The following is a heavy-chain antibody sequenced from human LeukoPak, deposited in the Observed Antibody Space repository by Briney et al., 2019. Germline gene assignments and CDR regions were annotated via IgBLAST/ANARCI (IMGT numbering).Heavy chain of an antibody. Sequence: GASVKVSCKASGYTFTGYYMHWVRQAPGQGLEWMGWINPNSGGTNYAQKFQGRVTMTRDTSISTAYMELSRLRSDDTAVYYCAREGIAAAGTPSPDFDYWGQGTLVTVSS. CDR2: INPNSGGT. CDR1: GYTFTGYY. D-gene: IGHD6-13*01. V-gene: IGHV1-2*02. CDR3: AREGIAAAGTPSPDFDY. J-gene: IGHJ4*02.